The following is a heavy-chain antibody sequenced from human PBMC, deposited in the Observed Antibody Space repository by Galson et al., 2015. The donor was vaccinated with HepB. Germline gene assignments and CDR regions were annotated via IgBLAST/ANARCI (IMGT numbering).Heavy chain of an antibody. Sequence: SLRLSCAASGFTFSSYAMSWVRQAPGQGLEWVSTIGSSCGDTYYADSVKGRFTISRDNSKNTLYLQMNSLRAEDTAVYYCAGCPYYYYGMDVWGQGTTVTVPS. J-gene: IGHJ6*02. CDR1: GFTFSSYA. CDR3: AGCPYYYYGMDV. D-gene: IGHD2-2*01. V-gene: IGHV3-23*01. CDR2: IGSSCGDT.